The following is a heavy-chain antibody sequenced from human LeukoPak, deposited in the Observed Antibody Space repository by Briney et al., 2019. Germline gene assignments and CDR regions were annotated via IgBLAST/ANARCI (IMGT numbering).Heavy chain of an antibody. J-gene: IGHJ4*02. V-gene: IGHV3-74*03. D-gene: IGHD2-2*01. Sequence: GRSLRLSCAVSGFSFSITWMHWVRQVPGQGLVWVARITSDGTSISYAESVKGRFTISRDNAKDTLYLQMNSLRVDDTAVYYCARDWYHAIDQWGQGTLVTVSS. CDR1: GFSFSITW. CDR2: ITSDGTSI. CDR3: ARDWYHAIDQ.